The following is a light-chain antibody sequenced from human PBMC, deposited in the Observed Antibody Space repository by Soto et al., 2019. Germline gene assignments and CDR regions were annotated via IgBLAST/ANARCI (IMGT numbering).Light chain of an antibody. CDR3: VSYTSSTTYV. Sequence: QSVLTQPATVSDSPGQSITITCTGTSSDVGGSNFVSWYQQHPGKPPKLIIYDVANRPSGVSNRFSGSKSGSTASLIISRFQTDDEADYYCVSYTSSTTYVFGTGTKVTVL. CDR2: DVA. J-gene: IGLJ1*01. V-gene: IGLV2-14*03. CDR1: SSDVGGSNF.